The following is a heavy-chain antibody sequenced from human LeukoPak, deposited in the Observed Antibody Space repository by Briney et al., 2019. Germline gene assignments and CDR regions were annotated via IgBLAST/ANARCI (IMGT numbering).Heavy chain of an antibody. CDR3: ARSADRSPEDPDLYYYYGMDV. D-gene: IGHD1-14*01. Sequence: SETLSLTCTVSGGSISSYYWSWIRQPPGKGLEWIGYIYYSGSTNYNPSLKSRVTISVDTSKNQFSLKLSSVTAADTAVYYCARSADRSPEDPDLYYYYGMDVWGQGTTVTVSS. J-gene: IGHJ6*02. V-gene: IGHV4-59*08. CDR1: GGSISSYY. CDR2: IYYSGST.